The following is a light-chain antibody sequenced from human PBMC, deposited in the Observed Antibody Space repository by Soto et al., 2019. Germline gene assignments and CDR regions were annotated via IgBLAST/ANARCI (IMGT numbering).Light chain of an antibody. V-gene: IGLV2-14*01. CDR3: SSYTSSSTVV. J-gene: IGLJ2*01. Sequence: QPASVSGSPGQSITISCTGTSSDVGGYNYVSGYQQHPGKAPKLMIYEFSNRPSGVSNRCSGSQSGNTASLTISGLQAEDEADYYCSSYTSSSTVVFGGGTKLTVL. CDR2: EFS. CDR1: SSDVGGYNY.